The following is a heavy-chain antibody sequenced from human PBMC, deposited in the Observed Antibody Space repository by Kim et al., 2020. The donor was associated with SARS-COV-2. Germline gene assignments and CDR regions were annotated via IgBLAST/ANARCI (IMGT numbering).Heavy chain of an antibody. CDR1: GGSISSSSYY. J-gene: IGHJ4*02. Sequence: SETLSLTCTVSGGSISSSSYYWGWIRQPPGKGLEWIGSIYYSGSTYYNPSLKSRVTISVDTSKNQFSLKLSSVTAADTAVYYCARPGGRKSYWGQGTLVTVSS. CDR3: ARPGGRKSY. D-gene: IGHD1-26*01. CDR2: IYYSGST. V-gene: IGHV4-39*01.